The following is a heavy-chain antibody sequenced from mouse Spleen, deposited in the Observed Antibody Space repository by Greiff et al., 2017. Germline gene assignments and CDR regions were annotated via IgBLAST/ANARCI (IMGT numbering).Heavy chain of an antibody. D-gene: IGHD2-4*01. CDR2: ISYDGSN. CDR3: ASYYDYDGWYFDV. CDR1: GYSITSGYY. Sequence: EVKLQESGPGLVKPSQSLSLTCSVTGYSITSGYYWNWIRQFPGNKLEWMGYISYDGSNNYNPSLKNRISITRDTSKNQFFLKLNSVTTEDTATYYCASYYDYDGWYFDVWGTGTTVTVSS. V-gene: IGHV3-6*01. J-gene: IGHJ1*03.